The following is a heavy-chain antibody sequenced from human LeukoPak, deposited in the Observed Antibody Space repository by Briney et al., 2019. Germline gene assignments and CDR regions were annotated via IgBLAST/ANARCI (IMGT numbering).Heavy chain of an antibody. CDR1: GGSISSYY. Sequence: SETLSLTCTVSGGSISSYYWNWIRQPPGKGLEWIGYIFYSGTTSGSTKYNPSLQSRVTISVDTSNSQFSLKLSSVTAADTAVYFCAGDNKDAFDIWGQGTMVTVSS. J-gene: IGHJ3*02. D-gene: IGHD2/OR15-2a*01. CDR2: IFYSGTTSGST. V-gene: IGHV4-59*01. CDR3: AGDNKDAFDI.